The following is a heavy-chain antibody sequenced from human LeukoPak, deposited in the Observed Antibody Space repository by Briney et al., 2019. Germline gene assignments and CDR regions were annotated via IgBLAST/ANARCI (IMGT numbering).Heavy chain of an antibody. J-gene: IGHJ6*02. D-gene: IGHD2-21*02. Sequence: GGSLRLSCAASGFTFSSYSMNWVRQAPGKGLEWVSSISSSSSYIYYADSVKGRFTISRDNAKNSLYLQMNSLRAEDTAVYYCARGSAAVTGIHGYYYGMDVWGQGTTVTVSS. CDR3: ARGSAAVTGIHGYYYGMDV. V-gene: IGHV3-21*01. CDR1: GFTFSSYS. CDR2: ISSSSSYI.